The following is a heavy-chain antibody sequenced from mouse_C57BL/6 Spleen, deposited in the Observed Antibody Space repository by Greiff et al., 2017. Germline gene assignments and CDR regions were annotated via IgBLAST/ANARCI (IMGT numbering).Heavy chain of an antibody. CDR3: APRRYGRSRYWYCDV. V-gene: IGHV1-69*01. J-gene: IGHJ1*03. D-gene: IGHD1-1*01. CDR2: IDPSDSYT. CDR1: GYTFTSYW. Sequence: VQLQQPGAELVMPGASVKLSCKASGYTFTSYWMHWVKQRPGPGLEWIGEIDPSDSYTNYHQKFKGKSTLTVDQSSSTAYMQRSSLTSEDSAVYYCAPRRYGRSRYWYCDVWGTGTTVNVSS.